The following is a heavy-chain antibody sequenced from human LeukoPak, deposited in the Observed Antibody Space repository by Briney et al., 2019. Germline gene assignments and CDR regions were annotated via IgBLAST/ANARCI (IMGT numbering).Heavy chain of an antibody. CDR1: GGSISSSSYY. J-gene: IGHJ5*02. CDR2: IYYSGST. V-gene: IGHV4-39*01. D-gene: IGHD3-10*01. CDR3: ARHRRLLWLGETPHGNNWFDP. Sequence: PSETLSLTCTVSGGSISSSSYYWGWIRQPPGKGLEWIGSIYYSGSTNYNPSLKSRVTISLDTSKNQFSLTLSSVTAADTAVYYCARHRRLLWLGETPHGNNWFDPWGQGTLVIVSS.